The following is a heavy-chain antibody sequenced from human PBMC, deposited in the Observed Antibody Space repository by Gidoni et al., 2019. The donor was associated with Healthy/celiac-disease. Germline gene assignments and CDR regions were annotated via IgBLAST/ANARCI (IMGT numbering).Heavy chain of an antibody. J-gene: IGHJ6*02. V-gene: IGHV3-15*01. Sequence: EVQLVESGGGLVKPGGSLRLSCAASGFTFSNAWMSWVRQAPGKGREWVGRIKSKTDGGTTDYAAPVKGRFTISRDDSKNTLYLQMNSLKTEDTAVYYCTTAQRLYYYGMDVWGQGTTVTVSS. CDR3: TTAQRLYYYGMDV. CDR2: IKSKTDGGTT. CDR1: GFTFSNAW.